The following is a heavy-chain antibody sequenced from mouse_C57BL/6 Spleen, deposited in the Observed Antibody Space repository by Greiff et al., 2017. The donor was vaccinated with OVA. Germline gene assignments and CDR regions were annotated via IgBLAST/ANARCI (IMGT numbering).Heavy chain of an antibody. CDR3: ANWDGPYWYFDV. V-gene: IGHV3-6*01. CDR1: GYSITSGYY. Sequence: EVKLQESGPGLVKPSQSLSLTCSVTGYSITSGYYWNWIRQFPGNKLEWMGYISYDGSNNYNPSLKNRISITRDTSKNQFFLKLNSVTTEDTATYYCANWDGPYWYFDVWGTGTTVTVSS. CDR2: ISYDGSN. D-gene: IGHD4-1*01. J-gene: IGHJ1*03.